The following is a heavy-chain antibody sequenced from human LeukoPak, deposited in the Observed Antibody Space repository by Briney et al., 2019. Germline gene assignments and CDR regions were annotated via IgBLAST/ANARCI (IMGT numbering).Heavy chain of an antibody. D-gene: IGHD4-17*01. CDR3: ARSRTTVTTGAGY. J-gene: IGHJ4*02. CDR2: INPNSGGT. Sequence: ASVKVSCKASGYXFTGYYMHWVRQAPGQGLEWMGWINPNSGGTNYAQKFQGRVTMTRDTSISTAYMELSGLRSDDTAVYYCARSRTTVTTGAGYWGQGTLVTVSS. CDR1: GYXFTGYY. V-gene: IGHV1-2*02.